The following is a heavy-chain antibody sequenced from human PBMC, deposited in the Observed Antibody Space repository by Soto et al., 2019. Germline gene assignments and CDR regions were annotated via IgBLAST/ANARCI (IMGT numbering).Heavy chain of an antibody. CDR1: GFTFSDYY. J-gene: IGHJ4*02. Sequence: GGSLRLSCVASGFTFSDYYMTWIRQAPGKGLEWVSYIHPSGTAIHYADSVKGRFTISRDNAKNSLYLQINSLRAEDAAVYYCSRGRSPGPPDNWGQGTLVTVSS. CDR2: IHPSGTAI. CDR3: SRGRSPGPPDN. V-gene: IGHV3-11*01.